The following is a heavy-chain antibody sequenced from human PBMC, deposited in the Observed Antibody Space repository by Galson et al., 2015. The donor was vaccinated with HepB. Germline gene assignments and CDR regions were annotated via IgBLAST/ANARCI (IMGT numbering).Heavy chain of an antibody. CDR3: AGSRGYEYHFDY. D-gene: IGHD5-12*01. CDR1: GYSISTGYY. J-gene: IGHJ4*02. Sequence: SETLSLTCSVSGYSISTGYYWGWIRQPPGKGLEWIGNIYHSGSTYYNPSLRSRVTISVDTSKNQFSLKLSSVTAADTAVYYCAGSRGYEYHFDYWGQGTLVTVSS. CDR2: IYHSGST. V-gene: IGHV4-38-2*02.